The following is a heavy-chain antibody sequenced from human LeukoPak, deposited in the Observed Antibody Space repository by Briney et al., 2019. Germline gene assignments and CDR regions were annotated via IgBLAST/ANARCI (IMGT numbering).Heavy chain of an antibody. V-gene: IGHV4-59*01. J-gene: IGHJ6*02. D-gene: IGHD3-16*01. CDR2: IYYSGST. CDR3: ARDRPWGTSDSYGMDV. CDR1: GGSISTYY. Sequence: SETLSLTCTVSGGSISTYYWSWIRQPPGKGLEWIGYIYYSGSTNYNPSLKSRATISVDTSKNQFSLKLSSVTAADTAVYYCARDRPWGTSDSYGMDVWGQGTTVTVSS.